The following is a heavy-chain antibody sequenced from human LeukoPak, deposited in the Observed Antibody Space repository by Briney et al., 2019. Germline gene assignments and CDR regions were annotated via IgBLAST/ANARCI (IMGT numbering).Heavy chain of an antibody. Sequence: GGSLRLSCAASGFTFSSYGMHWVRQAPGKGLEWVAFIRYDGSNKYYADSVKGRFTISRDNSKNTLYLQMNSLRAEDTAVYYCAKDPESPIYYDSSGYYYGGGNWGQGTLVTVSS. CDR3: AKDPESPIYYDSSGYYYGGGN. CDR2: IRYDGSNK. D-gene: IGHD3-22*01. V-gene: IGHV3-30*02. CDR1: GFTFSSYG. J-gene: IGHJ4*02.